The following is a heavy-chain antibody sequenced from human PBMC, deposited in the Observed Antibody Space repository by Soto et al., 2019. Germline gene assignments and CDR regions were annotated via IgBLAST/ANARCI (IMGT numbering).Heavy chain of an antibody. V-gene: IGHV3-48*02. Sequence: GGSLRLSCAASGFTFSSYSMNWVRQAPGKGLEWVSYISSSSSTIYYADSVKGRFTTSRDNAKNSLYLQMNSLRDEDTAVYYCAREPGQWLARGFDYWGQGTLVTVSS. J-gene: IGHJ4*02. CDR3: AREPGQWLARGFDY. D-gene: IGHD6-19*01. CDR1: GFTFSSYS. CDR2: ISSSSSTI.